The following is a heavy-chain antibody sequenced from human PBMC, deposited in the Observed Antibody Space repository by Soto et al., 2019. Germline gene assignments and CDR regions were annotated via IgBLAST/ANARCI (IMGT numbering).Heavy chain of an antibody. CDR1: GFTFSSYG. Sequence: GGSLRLSCAASGFTFSSYGMHWVRQAPGKGLEWVAVISYDGSNKYYADSMKGRFTISRDNAKNSLYLEMNSLRAEDTAVYYCARESEDLTSNFDYWGQGTLVTVSS. J-gene: IGHJ4*02. V-gene: IGHV3-30*03. CDR2: ISYDGSNK. CDR3: ARESEDLTSNFDY.